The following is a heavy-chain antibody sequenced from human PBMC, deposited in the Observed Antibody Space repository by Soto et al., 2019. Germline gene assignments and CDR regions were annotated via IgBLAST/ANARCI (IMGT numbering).Heavy chain of an antibody. CDR1: GGSFSGYY. D-gene: IGHD6-19*01. CDR2: INHSGST. V-gene: IGHV4-34*01. J-gene: IGHJ4*02. CDR3: ARGHPYSSGWYAY. Sequence: SETLSLTCAVYGGSFSGYYWSWIRQPPGKGLEWIGEINHSGSTNYNPSLKSRVTISVDTSKNQFSLKLSSVTAADTAVYYCARGHPYSSGWYAYWGQGTLVTVSS.